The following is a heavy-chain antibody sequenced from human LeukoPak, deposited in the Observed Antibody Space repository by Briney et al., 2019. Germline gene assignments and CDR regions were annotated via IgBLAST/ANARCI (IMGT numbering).Heavy chain of an antibody. J-gene: IGHJ4*02. D-gene: IGHD3-22*01. CDR1: GFTFSRFA. V-gene: IGHV3-23*01. CDR2: ISGNGQKT. CDR3: AKDANYYDSSAFLIPFDS. Sequence: GGSLRLSCSASGFTFSRFAMTWVRQLPGKGLQWVSTISGNGQKTYYGDSVTGRFSVSRDNSNNILFLQMDSLRADDSALYYCAKDANYYDSSAFLIPFDSWGQGTLVTVSS.